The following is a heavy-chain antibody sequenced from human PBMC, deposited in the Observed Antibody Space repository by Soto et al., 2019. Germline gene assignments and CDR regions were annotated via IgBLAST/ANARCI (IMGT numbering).Heavy chain of an antibody. CDR1: GYSFTSFW. D-gene: IGHD6-13*01. CDR2: IYPRDSDI. V-gene: IGHV5-51*01. Sequence: LGDSLKISCKVSGYSFTSFWIGWVRQVPGKGLEWMGSIYPRDSDIRYNPSLQGQVTISADKSINTAYLQMNSLKTEDTAVYYCTSSGYSSSWYQPWGQGTLVTVSS. J-gene: IGHJ5*02. CDR3: TSSGYSSSWYQP.